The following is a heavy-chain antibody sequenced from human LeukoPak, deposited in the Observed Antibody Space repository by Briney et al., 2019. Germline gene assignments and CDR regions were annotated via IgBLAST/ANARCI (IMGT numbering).Heavy chain of an antibody. CDR2: IYSSGST. CDR3: ATAVVPYYYVDV. D-gene: IGHD2-2*01. J-gene: IGHJ6*03. Sequence: GGSLRLSCAASGFTVSSNYMSWVRQAPGKGLEWVSIIYSSGSTYYADSVKGRFTISRDNSKNTLYLQMNSLRAEDTAVYYCATAVVPYYYVDVWGKGTTVTVSS. CDR1: GFTVSSNY. V-gene: IGHV3-53*01.